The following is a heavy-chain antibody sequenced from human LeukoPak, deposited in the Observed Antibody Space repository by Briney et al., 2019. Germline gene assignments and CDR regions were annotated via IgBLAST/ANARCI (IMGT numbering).Heavy chain of an antibody. CDR2: ISGSGGST. D-gene: IGHD3-3*01. CDR1: GFTFSSYA. V-gene: IGHV3-23*01. CDR3: AKVSPYDFWSGYFYYFDY. Sequence: GGSLRLSCAASGFTFSSYAMSWVRQAPGKGLEWVSAISGSGGSTYYADSVKGRFTISRDNSKNTLYLQMNSLRAEDTAVYYCAKVSPYDFWSGYFYYFDYWGQGTLVTVSS. J-gene: IGHJ4*02.